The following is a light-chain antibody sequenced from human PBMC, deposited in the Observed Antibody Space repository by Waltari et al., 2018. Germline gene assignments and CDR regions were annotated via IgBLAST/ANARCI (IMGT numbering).Light chain of an antibody. CDR3: MQGTHWPPIT. CDR2: KVS. CDR1: QSLIHSDGNTY. J-gene: IGKJ5*01. V-gene: IGKV2-30*02. Sequence: DVMMTQSPLSLPVTLGQPASISCRSSQSLIHSDGNTYLNWFWQRPGQSPRRLIYKVSRRDAGVPDRLTGSGSGTDFTLKISRVEAEDVGIYYCMQGTHWPPITFGQGTRLEIK.